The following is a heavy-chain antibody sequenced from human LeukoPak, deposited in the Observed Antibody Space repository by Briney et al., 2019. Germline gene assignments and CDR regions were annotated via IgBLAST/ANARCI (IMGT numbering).Heavy chain of an antibody. CDR2: ISANDGNT. V-gene: IGHV1-18*01. J-gene: IGHJ6*02. Sequence: ASVKVSCKASGYTFTSYGISWVRQAPGQGLEWMGWISANDGNTDYPQKLQGRVTMTTDTSTSTAYMELRSLRSDDTAVYYCATTLSPYYYYGMDVWGQGTTVTVSS. CDR3: ATTLSPYYYYGMDV. CDR1: GYTFTSYG. D-gene: IGHD1-14*01.